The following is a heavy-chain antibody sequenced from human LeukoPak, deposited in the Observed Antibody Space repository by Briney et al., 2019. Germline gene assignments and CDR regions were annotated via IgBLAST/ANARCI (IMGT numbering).Heavy chain of an antibody. CDR3: AREGDYDSSGYYDY. V-gene: IGHV4-34*01. Sequence: SETLSLTCAVYGGSFSGYYWSWIRQPPGKGLEWIGEINHSGSTNYNPSLKSRVTISVDTSKNQFSLKLSSVTAADTAVYCCAREGDYDSSGYYDYWGQGTLVTVSS. D-gene: IGHD3-22*01. CDR2: INHSGST. CDR1: GGSFSGYY. J-gene: IGHJ4*02.